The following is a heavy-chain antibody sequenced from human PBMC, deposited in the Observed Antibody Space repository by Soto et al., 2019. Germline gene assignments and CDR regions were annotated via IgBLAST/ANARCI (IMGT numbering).Heavy chain of an antibody. D-gene: IGHD2-8*01. CDR3: ARDFNEGPFDP. CDR1: GGSISSYY. Sequence: SETLSLTCTVSGGSISSYYWSWIRQPPGKGLEWIGYIYYSGSTNYNPSLKSRFTISVDTSKNQFSLKLSSVTAADTAVYYCARDFNEGPFDPWGQGTLVTVSS. J-gene: IGHJ5*02. V-gene: IGHV4-59*01. CDR2: IYYSGST.